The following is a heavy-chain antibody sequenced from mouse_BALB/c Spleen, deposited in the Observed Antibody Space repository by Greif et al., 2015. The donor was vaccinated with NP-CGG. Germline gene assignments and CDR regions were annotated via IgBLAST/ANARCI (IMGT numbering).Heavy chain of an antibody. CDR2: IDPANGNT. D-gene: IGHD2-1*01. J-gene: IGHJ4*01. CDR3: ASIYYGNYDAMDY. CDR1: GFNIKDTY. Sequence: VQLQQSGAELVKPGASVKLSCTASGFNIKDTYMHWVKQRPEQGLEWIGRIDPANGNTKYDPKFQGKATITADTSSNPAYLQLSSLTSEDTAVYYCASIYYGNYDAMDYWCQGTSVTVSS. V-gene: IGHV14-3*02.